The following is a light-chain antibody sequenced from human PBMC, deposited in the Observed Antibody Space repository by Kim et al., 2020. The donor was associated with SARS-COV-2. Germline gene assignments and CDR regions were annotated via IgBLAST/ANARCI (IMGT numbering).Light chain of an antibody. CDR2: GTS. CDR1: QSVTSND. CDR3: QQYDNSPYT. V-gene: IGKV3-20*01. J-gene: IGKJ2*01. Sequence: EIVLTQSPGTLSLSPGERATLSCRASQSVTSNDLAWLQQKPGQAPGLLIYGTSSRATSIPDRFSGSGSGTDFTLTISRLVPEDFAVYYCQQYDNSPYTFGQGTKLEI.